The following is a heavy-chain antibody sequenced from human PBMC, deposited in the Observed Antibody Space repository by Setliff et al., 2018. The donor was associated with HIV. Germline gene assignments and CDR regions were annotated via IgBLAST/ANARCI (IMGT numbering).Heavy chain of an antibody. Sequence: SETLSLTCAVYGGSFSGYYWSWIRQPPGKGLEWIGEINHSGRTNYNPSLKSRVTISVDTSKNQFSLKLSSVTAADTAVYYCAGGLHYGLGKFGYWGQGTLVTVSS. V-gene: IGHV4-34*01. CDR3: AGGLHYGLGKFGY. CDR1: GGSFSGYY. J-gene: IGHJ4*02. CDR2: INHSGRT. D-gene: IGHD3-10*01.